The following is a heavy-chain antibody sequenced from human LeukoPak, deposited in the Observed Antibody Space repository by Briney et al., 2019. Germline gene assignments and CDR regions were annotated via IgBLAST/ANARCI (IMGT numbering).Heavy chain of an antibody. Sequence: ASVNVSCKASGGTFSSYAISWVRQAPGQGLEWMGRIIPILGIANYAQKFQGRVTITADKSPSTAYMELSSLSSEDTAMYYCASLGNPHGYSSGWYVPAAYYFDYWGQGTLVTVSS. CDR1: GGTFSSYA. D-gene: IGHD6-19*01. CDR3: ASLGNPHGYSSGWYVPAAYYFDY. CDR2: IIPILGIA. V-gene: IGHV1-69*04. J-gene: IGHJ4*02.